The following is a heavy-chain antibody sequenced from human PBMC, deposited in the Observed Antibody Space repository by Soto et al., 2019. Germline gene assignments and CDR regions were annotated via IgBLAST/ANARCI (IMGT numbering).Heavy chain of an antibody. J-gene: IGHJ6*03. CDR1: GYTFSNHG. CDR3: ASVRQPVGYFYYYMDV. D-gene: IGHD6-6*01. CDR2: IGAYNGNT. Sequence: QVQLLQSGAEVKKPGASVKVSCKASGYTFSNHGITWVRQAPGQGLEWMGWIGAYNGNTHYTQSLQGRVTMTTDTSTSTAYMELRGLRSDDTAVYYCASVRQPVGYFYYYMDVWGKGTTVTVSS. V-gene: IGHV1-18*01.